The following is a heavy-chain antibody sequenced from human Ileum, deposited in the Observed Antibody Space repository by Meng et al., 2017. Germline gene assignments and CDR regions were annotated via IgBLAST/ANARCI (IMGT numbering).Heavy chain of an antibody. CDR3: AKVYSGYETFDY. CDR2: ISGSGGRT. Sequence: GESLKISCAASGFTFSTYAMSWVRQAPGKGLEWVSAISGSGGRTHYADSVKGRFTISRDNSKNTLYLQMNSLRAEDTAVYYCAKVYSGYETFDYWGQGTLVTVSS. CDR1: GFTFSTYA. D-gene: IGHD5-12*01. J-gene: IGHJ4*02. V-gene: IGHV3-23*01.